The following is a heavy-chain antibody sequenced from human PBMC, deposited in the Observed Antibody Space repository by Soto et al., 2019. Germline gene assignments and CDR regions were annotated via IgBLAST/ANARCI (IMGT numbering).Heavy chain of an antibody. J-gene: IGHJ4*02. V-gene: IGHV4-4*02. Sequence: SETLSLTCAVAGGSISSRNWWSWVHHPPGKGLEGSGEMYHSASTNSTPSLKSRVTISGDKTTDQYSPKLSSVTAAASAVYYCARRYGYSFDYWGQRPLVTVSS. CDR1: GGSISSRNW. CDR2: MYHSAST. CDR3: ARRYGYSFDY. D-gene: IGHD1-1*01.